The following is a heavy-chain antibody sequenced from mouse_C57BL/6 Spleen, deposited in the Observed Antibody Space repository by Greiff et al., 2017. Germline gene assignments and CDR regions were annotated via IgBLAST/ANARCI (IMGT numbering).Heavy chain of an antibody. CDR3: ARTDYGSSYWFAY. V-gene: IGHV1-52*01. Sequence: QVQLQQSGAELVRPGSSVKLSCKASGYTFTSYWMHWVKQRPIQGLEWIGNIDPSDSETHYNQKFKDKATLTVDKSSSTAYMQLSSLTSEDSAVYYCARTDYGSSYWFAYWGQGTLVTVSA. J-gene: IGHJ3*01. D-gene: IGHD1-1*01. CDR2: IDPSDSET. CDR1: GYTFTSYW.